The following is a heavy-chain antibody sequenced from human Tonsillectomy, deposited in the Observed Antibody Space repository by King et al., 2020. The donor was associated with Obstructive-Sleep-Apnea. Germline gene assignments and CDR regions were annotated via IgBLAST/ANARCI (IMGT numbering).Heavy chain of an antibody. CDR2: ISWNGGRT. Sequence: VQLVESGGVVVQPGGSLRLSCAASGFKFDDYTMHWVRQAPGKGLEWGSLISWNGGRTYYADSVKGRFTISRDNSKNSLYLQMNRLRTEDTALYYCAKAAGATPRPIDYWGQGTLVTVSS. CDR1: GFKFDDYT. J-gene: IGHJ4*02. CDR3: AKAAGATPRPIDY. V-gene: IGHV3-43*01. D-gene: IGHD1-26*01.